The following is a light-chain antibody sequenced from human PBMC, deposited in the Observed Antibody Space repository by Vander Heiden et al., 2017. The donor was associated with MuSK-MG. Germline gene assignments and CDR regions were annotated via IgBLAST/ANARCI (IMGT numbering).Light chain of an antibody. J-gene: IGKJ3*01. Sequence: EIVLTQSPGTLSLSPGERATLSCRASQSVSSGYLAWYQQKPGQAPRLLMYGASSRATGIPDRFSGSGSGTDFTLTISRLEPEDFAVYYCQQDGSSSLTFGTGTKVDIK. CDR3: QQDGSSSLT. V-gene: IGKV3-20*01. CDR2: GAS. CDR1: QSVSSGY.